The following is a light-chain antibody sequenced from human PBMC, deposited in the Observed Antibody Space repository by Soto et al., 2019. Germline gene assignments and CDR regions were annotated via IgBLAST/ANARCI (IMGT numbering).Light chain of an antibody. Sequence: QSVLTQPASVSGSPGQSITISCTGTSSDVGGYNYVSWYQLHPGKAPKLMVYEVSYRPSGVSSRFSGSKSANTASLTISGPQAEDEADYYCSSYASSTAYVFGTGTKVTAL. CDR1: SSDVGGYNY. CDR3: SSYASSTAYV. CDR2: EVS. V-gene: IGLV2-14*01. J-gene: IGLJ1*01.